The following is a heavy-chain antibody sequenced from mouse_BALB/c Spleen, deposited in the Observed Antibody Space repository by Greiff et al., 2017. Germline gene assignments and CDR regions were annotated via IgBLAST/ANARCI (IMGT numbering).Heavy chain of an antibody. J-gene: IGHJ3*01. CDR2: ISYSGST. CDR3: ARWYDYDRTWFAY. D-gene: IGHD2-4*01. V-gene: IGHV3-2*02. CDR1: GYSITSDYA. Sequence: VQLQQSGPGLVKPSQSLSLTCTVTGYSITSDYAWNWIRQFPGNKLEWMGYISYSGSTSYNPSLKSRISITRDTSKNQFFLQLNSVTTEDTATYYCARWYDYDRTWFAYWGQGTLVTVSA.